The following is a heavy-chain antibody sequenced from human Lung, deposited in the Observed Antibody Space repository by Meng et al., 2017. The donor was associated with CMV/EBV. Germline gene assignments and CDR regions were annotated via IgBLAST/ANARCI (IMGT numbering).Heavy chain of an antibody. CDR3: ARALYCSLGPCYSWVH. CDR1: GGSLTNFY. J-gene: IGHJ4*02. V-gene: IGHV4-34*01. CDR2: ISRSVTP. D-gene: IGHD2-15*01. Sequence: YGGSLTNFYWSSIRQPPGNRLEWIGDISRSVTPNYNPSLDRRVPISVDSSRNQVSLKVNSVTAADAAVYYCARALYCSLGPCYSWVHWGQGTLVTVSS.